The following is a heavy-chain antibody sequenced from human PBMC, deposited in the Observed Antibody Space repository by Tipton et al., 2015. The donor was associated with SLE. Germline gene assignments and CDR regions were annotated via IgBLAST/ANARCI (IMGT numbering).Heavy chain of an antibody. V-gene: IGHV1-69*11. CDR3: ARTTYCSGGSCCQIGSYSYATGV. CDR2: IIPNLGTA. CDR1: GGTFSTDS. D-gene: IGHD2-15*01. Sequence: QSGPEVKKPGSSVKVSCKASGGTFSTDSVNWVRRAPGQGLGWMGKIIPNLGTATYAQTFQGRVTLSADEATGTAYMALSGLRSEDTAVYYCARTTYCSGGSCCQIGSYSYATGVRGQGPSVTVSS. J-gene: IGHJ6*02.